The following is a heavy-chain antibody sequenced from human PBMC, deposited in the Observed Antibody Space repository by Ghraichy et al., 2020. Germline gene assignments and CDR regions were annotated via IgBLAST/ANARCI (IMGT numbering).Heavy chain of an antibody. CDR1: GFGFGTYA. Sequence: GGSLRLSCAASGFGFGTYAMNWVRQAPGKGLEWVSVIVGNGGGIYYADSVKGRFVISRDNSKSTRYLQMNSLGADDTAVYYCVKDRIPDGLYNFDCWGQGTLVTVSA. CDR2: IVGNGGGI. CDR3: VKDRIPDGLYNFDC. V-gene: IGHV3-23*01. D-gene: IGHD3-10*01. J-gene: IGHJ4*02.